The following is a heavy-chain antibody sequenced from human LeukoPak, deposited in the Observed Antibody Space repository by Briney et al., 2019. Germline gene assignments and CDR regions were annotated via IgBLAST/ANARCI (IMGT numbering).Heavy chain of an antibody. CDR2: ISSSGSTI. V-gene: IGHV3-11*01. J-gene: IGHJ4*02. CDR3: ARDRSGYCSSTSCYPFLGHYFDY. Sequence: GGSLRLSCAASGFTFSDYYMSWIRQAPGKGLEWVSYISSSGSTIYYADSVKGRFTISRDNAKNSLYLQMNSLRVEDTAVYYCARDRSGYCSSTSCYPFLGHYFDYWGQGTLVTVSS. D-gene: IGHD2-2*01. CDR1: GFTFSDYY.